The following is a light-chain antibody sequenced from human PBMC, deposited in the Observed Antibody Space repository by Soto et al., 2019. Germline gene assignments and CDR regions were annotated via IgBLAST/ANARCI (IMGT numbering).Light chain of an antibody. Sequence: DIQLTQSPSFLSASVEDRVTISCRASYDISSSLAWYQQEPVKPPKLLIYDSSTLQTVVPSRFTGSGSGRKFTLTISGLQFGDFATYFCQQLSHYPYTFGQGTKLEI. J-gene: IGKJ2*01. CDR3: QQLSHYPYT. CDR1: YDISSS. V-gene: IGKV1-9*01. CDR2: DSS.